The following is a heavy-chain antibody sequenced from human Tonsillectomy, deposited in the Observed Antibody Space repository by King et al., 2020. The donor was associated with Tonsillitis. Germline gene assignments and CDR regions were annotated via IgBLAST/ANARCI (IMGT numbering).Heavy chain of an antibody. CDR3: ARDLYGGFGDFGY. CDR2: IYYSGGT. CDR1: GGSIRSYY. V-gene: IGHV4-59*01. Sequence: QLQESGPGLVKLSETLSLTCTVSGGSIRSYYWSWIRQPPGKGLEWIGDIYYSGGTNYNPPLKSRVTTSIHTSKNQFSLNLSSVTAADTAVYYCARDLYGGFGDFGYGGQGTLVTVPS. J-gene: IGHJ4*02. D-gene: IGHD3-10*01.